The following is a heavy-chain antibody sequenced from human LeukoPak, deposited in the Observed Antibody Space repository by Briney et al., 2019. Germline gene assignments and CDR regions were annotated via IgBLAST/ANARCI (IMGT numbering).Heavy chain of an antibody. V-gene: IGHV1-46*01. CDR3: ARGGPADGTVNSFDN. Sequence: ASVKVSCKASGYTFTNYYIHWVRQAPGQGLEWIGLINPSIGSTVYAQKFQGRLTMTRYTSTSTVYMELSSLRSEDTAVYYCARGGPADGTVNSFDNCGQGTLVTVSS. CDR2: INPSIGST. CDR1: GYTFTNYY. D-gene: IGHD3-10*01. J-gene: IGHJ4*02.